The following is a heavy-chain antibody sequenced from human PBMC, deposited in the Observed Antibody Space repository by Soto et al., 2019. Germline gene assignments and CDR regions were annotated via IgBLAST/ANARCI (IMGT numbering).Heavy chain of an antibody. CDR1: GGSISSGNNY. CDR2: IYYSGST. Sequence: PSETLSLTCTVSGGSISSGNNYWSWIRQHPGKGLEWIGYIYYSGSTYYNPSLKSRVTISVDTSKNQFSLKLSSVTAADTAVYYCARQVCVSSGPDCYYCTMDVWGQGTTVTSP. D-gene: IGHD6-19*01. J-gene: IGHJ6*02. CDR3: ARQVCVSSGPDCYYCTMDV. V-gene: IGHV4-30-4*08.